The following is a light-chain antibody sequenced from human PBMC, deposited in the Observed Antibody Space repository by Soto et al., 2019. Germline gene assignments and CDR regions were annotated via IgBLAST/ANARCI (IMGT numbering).Light chain of an antibody. CDR2: EAT. J-gene: IGLJ3*02. CDR1: SNDVGSYNF. V-gene: IGLV2-23*01. CDR3: CSYAGSRTWV. Sequence: QSALTQPASVSGSPGQSITISCTGTSNDVGSYNFVSWYQHHPGKAPKLMIYEATKRPSGVSHRFSGSKSGNTASLTISGLQAEDEGEYYCCSYAGSRTWVFGGGTKLTVL.